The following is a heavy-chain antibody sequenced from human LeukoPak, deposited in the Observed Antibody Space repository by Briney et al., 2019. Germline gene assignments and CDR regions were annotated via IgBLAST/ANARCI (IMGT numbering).Heavy chain of an antibody. CDR1: GYTFTGYY. CDR2: INPNSGGT. V-gene: IGHV1-2*06. D-gene: IGHD4-17*01. J-gene: IGHJ4*02. Sequence: ASVKVSCKASGYTFTGYYMHWVRQAPGQGLEWMERINPNSGGTNYAQKFQGRVTMTRDTSISTAYMELSRLRSDDTAVYYCARGTMTTVTTGIGYWGQGTLVTVSS. CDR3: ARGTMTTVTTGIGY.